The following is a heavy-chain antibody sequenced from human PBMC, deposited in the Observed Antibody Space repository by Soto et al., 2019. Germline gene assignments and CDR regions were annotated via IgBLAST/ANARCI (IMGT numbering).Heavy chain of an antibody. CDR3: ARGREFDS. CDR1: GGSLTSGTYS. J-gene: IGHJ4*02. CDR2: IFPSGTT. V-gene: IGHV4-30-2*01. Sequence: QLQLRESGSRLVKPSQTLSLTCAVSGGSLTSGTYSWNWIRQPPGKGLEWIGYIFPSGTTYYNPSLKSRVSISIDVSKNQFSLNLRPLTAADTAVYYCARGREFDSWGQGTLVTVSS.